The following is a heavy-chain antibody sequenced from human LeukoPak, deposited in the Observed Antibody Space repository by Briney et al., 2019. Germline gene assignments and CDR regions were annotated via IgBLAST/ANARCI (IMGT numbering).Heavy chain of an antibody. CDR3: ARDIYDSSGYYSDY. Sequence: PGGSLRLSCAASGFTVSSNYMSWVRQAPGEGLEWVSVIYSGGSTYYADSVKGRFTISRDNSKNTLYLQMNSLRAEDTAVYYCARDIYDSSGYYSDYWGQGTLVTVSS. V-gene: IGHV3-53*01. CDR1: GFTVSSNY. D-gene: IGHD3-22*01. J-gene: IGHJ4*02. CDR2: IYSGGST.